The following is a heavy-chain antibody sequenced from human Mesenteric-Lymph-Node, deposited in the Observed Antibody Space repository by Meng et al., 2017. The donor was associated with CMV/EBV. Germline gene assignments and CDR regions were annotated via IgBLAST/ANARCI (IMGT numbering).Heavy chain of an antibody. J-gene: IGHJ4*02. CDR3: ASGSYGSGSFTFDY. CDR1: GYSFTAYL. CDR2: INPYSGAT. D-gene: IGHD3-10*01. Sequence: KASGYSFTAYLIHWVRQAPGQGLEWMGRINPYSGATSYAQKFQGRVSMATDTSISTAYMELSGLTSDDTAMYYCASGSYGSGSFTFDYWGQGTLVTVSS. V-gene: IGHV1-2*06.